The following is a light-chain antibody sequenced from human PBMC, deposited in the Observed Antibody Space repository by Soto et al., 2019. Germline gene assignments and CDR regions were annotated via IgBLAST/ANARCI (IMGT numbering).Light chain of an antibody. CDR2: EVS. J-gene: IGLJ1*01. V-gene: IGLV2-14*01. CDR1: SNDVGSYDF. CDR3: ISVTNSHIYV. Sequence: QSVLTQPASVSGSPGQSITISCTGTSNDVGSYDFVSWYQQHPDKAPRLMIYEVSNRPSGVSDRFSGSKSGNTASLTISGLQAEDEADYYCISVTNSHIYVFGTGTKVTVL.